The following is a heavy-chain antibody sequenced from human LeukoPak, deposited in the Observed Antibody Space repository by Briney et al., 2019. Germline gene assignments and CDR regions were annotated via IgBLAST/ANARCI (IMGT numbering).Heavy chain of an antibody. Sequence: SVKVSCKASGGTFSSYAISWVRQAPGQGLEWMGGIIPIFGTANYAQKFQGRVTITADKSTSTAYMELSSLRSEDTAVYYCARAGSSSVSYYYYYMDVWGKGTTVTISS. J-gene: IGHJ6*03. V-gene: IGHV1-69*06. CDR3: ARAGSSSVSYYYYYMDV. CDR2: IIPIFGTA. CDR1: GGTFSSYA. D-gene: IGHD6-6*01.